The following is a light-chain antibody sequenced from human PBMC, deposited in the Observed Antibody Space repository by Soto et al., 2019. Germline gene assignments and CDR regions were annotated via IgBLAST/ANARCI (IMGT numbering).Light chain of an antibody. V-gene: IGLV1-40*01. CDR3: QSYDRSLGFV. Sequence: QAVLTQPPSVSGAPGQRVTISCTGSSSNIGAGYYVHWYQQLPGTAPKLLIYVNSNRPSGIPDRFSGSKSGTSASLAITGLQTEDEGDYYCQSYDRSLGFVFGGGTQLTV. J-gene: IGLJ7*01. CDR1: SSNIGAGYY. CDR2: VNS.